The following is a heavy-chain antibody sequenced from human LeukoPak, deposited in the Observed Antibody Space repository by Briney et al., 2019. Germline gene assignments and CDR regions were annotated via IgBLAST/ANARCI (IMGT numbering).Heavy chain of an antibody. Sequence: PGGSLRLSCAASGFTFSSYSMNWVRQAPGKGLEWVSSISSSSSYIYHADSVKGRFTISRDNPKNSLYLQMNSRRAEDTAVYYCARAVRTAYYYDSSGDWGQGTLVTVSS. D-gene: IGHD3-22*01. V-gene: IGHV3-21*01. CDR3: ARAVRTAYYYDSSGD. CDR1: GFTFSSYS. CDR2: ISSSSSYI. J-gene: IGHJ4*02.